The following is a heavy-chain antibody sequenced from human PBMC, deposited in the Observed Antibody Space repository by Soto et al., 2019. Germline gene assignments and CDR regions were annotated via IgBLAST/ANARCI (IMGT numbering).Heavy chain of an antibody. Sequence: ASVKVSCKASGYTFTSYAMHWVRQAPGQRLEWMGWINAGNGNTKYSQKFQGRVTITRDTSASTAYMELSSLRSEDTAVYYCARAGLRFLEWLLSPDGMDVWGQVTTVTVSS. CDR1: GYTFTSYA. CDR3: ARAGLRFLEWLLSPDGMDV. CDR2: INAGNGNT. D-gene: IGHD3-3*01. V-gene: IGHV1-3*01. J-gene: IGHJ6*02.